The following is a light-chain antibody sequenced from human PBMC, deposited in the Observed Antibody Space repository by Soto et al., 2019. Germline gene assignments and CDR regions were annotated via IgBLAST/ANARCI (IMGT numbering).Light chain of an antibody. J-gene: IGKJ1*01. V-gene: IGKV3-20*01. CDR2: GAS. CDR3: QQYCSSPRT. CDR1: QTVSSSS. Sequence: DIVLTQSPGTLSLSPGERATLSCRASQTVSSSSLAWYQQKPGQAPRLLIFGASTRAAGFPDRFSGSGSGTDFTLTISRLEPEDFAVYYCQQYCSSPRTFGQGTKVELK.